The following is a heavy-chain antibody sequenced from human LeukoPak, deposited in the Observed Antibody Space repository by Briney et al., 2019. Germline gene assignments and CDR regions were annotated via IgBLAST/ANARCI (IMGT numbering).Heavy chain of an antibody. CDR1: GGSISSGGYS. V-gene: IGHV4-30-2*01. CDR2: IYHSGST. D-gene: IGHD2-15*01. J-gene: IGHJ4*02. Sequence: SETLSLTCAVSGGSISSGGYSWSWIRQPPGKGLEWIGYIYHSGSTYYNPSLKSRVTISVDRSKNQFSLKLSSVTAADTAVYYCARGREWWAHYYFDYWGQGTLVTVSS. CDR3: ARGREWWAHYYFDY.